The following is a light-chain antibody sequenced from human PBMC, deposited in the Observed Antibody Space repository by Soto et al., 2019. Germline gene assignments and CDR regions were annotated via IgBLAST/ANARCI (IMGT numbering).Light chain of an antibody. Sequence: EIVLTQSPGTLSLSPWERATLSCRASQSVSSRSLAWYQQKPGQAPRLLIYGASNRATGIPDRFSGSGSGTDFTLTISRLEPEDFAMYYCQQFGTSRLTFGGGTKVDIK. J-gene: IGKJ4*01. CDR3: QQFGTSRLT. CDR1: QSVSSRS. V-gene: IGKV3-20*01. CDR2: GAS.